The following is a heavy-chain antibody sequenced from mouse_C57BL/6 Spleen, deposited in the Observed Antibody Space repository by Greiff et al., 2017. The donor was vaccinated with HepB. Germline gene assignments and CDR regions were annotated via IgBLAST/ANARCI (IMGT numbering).Heavy chain of an antibody. CDR1: GYTFTSYW. CDR3: ARNPLITTVGATRYFDV. CDR2: IDPSDSYT. Sequence: VQLQQSGAELVMPGASVKLSCKASGYTFTSYWMHWVKQRPGQGLEWIGEIDPSDSYTNYNQKFKGKSTLTVDKSSSTAYMQLTSLTSADSAVYYGARNPLITTVGATRYFDVWGTGTTVTVSS. D-gene: IGHD1-1*01. V-gene: IGHV1-69*01. J-gene: IGHJ1*03.